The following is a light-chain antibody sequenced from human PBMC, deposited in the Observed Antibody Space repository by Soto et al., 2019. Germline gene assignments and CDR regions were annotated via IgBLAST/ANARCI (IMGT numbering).Light chain of an antibody. J-gene: IGKJ4*01. CDR2: AAS. V-gene: IGKV1-27*01. CDR1: QGIDNF. Sequence: IQMTQSPSTLSASVGDRGTITCRASQGIDNFLAWYQQKPGKVPKLLIYAASTLQSGVPSRFSGSGSGTDFTLTISSLQPEDVATYYCQKCRTAPFTFGGGTKVDIK. CDR3: QKCRTAPFT.